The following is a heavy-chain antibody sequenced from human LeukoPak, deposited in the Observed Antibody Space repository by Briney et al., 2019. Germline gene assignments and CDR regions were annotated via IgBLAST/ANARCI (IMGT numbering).Heavy chain of an antibody. CDR1: GGSVTXXXYY. CDR2: XYYNGXX. V-gene: IGHV4-39*01. D-gene: IGHD6-19*01. Sequence: SETLSLTCTVSGGSVTXXXYYWGXXRQPPXXXXXXIGVXYYNGXXXXXXXXXXXXXXXVDTXXXXFSLXLSSVTAADTAVYYCARFVVGQWLINYWGQGALVTVSS. CDR3: ARFVVGQWLINY. J-gene: IGHJ4*02.